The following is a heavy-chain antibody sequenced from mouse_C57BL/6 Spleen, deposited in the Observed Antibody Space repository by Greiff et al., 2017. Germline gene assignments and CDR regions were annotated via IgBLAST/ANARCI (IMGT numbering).Heavy chain of an antibody. CDR2: FYPGSGSI. CDR3: ARHGANWDYWYFDV. J-gene: IGHJ1*03. CDR1: GYTFPEYT. V-gene: IGHV1-62-2*01. D-gene: IGHD4-1*01. Sequence: VQLQPSGAELGKPGASVKLSCKASGYTFPEYTLHWVKQRSGQGLEWTGWFYPGSGSIQYNEKLKDKATLTEDKSSRTCDMELSGLTSEDSAVYFCARHGANWDYWYFDVWGTGTTVTVSS.